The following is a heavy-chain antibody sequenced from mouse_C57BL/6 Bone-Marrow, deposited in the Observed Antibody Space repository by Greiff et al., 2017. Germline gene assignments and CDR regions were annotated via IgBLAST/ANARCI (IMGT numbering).Heavy chain of an antibody. V-gene: IGHV5-6*01. Sequence: EVQLVESGGDLVKPGGSLKLSCAASGFTFSSYGMSWVRQTPDKRLGWVATISSGGSYTYYPDSVKGRFTISRDNAKNTLYLQMSSLKSEDTAMYYCASSSWAWFAYWGQGTLVTVSA. D-gene: IGHD1-1*01. CDR3: ASSSWAWFAY. J-gene: IGHJ3*01. CDR1: GFTFSSYG. CDR2: ISSGGSYT.